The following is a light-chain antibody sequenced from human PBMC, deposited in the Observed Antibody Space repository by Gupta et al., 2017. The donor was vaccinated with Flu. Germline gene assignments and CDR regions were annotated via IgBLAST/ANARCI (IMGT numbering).Light chain of an antibody. CDR1: QSLSNS. Sequence: EIVSPQTPATLSWSPGERDTLTCRASQSLSNSLAWYQQKPGQAPRLLIYDISTMDTGVPARFSGSGSGTDFTLTISSLEPQDFAAYYCQQRYTTPCTFGGGTKVEIK. V-gene: IGKV3-11*01. CDR3: QQRYTTPCT. CDR2: DIS. J-gene: IGKJ4*02.